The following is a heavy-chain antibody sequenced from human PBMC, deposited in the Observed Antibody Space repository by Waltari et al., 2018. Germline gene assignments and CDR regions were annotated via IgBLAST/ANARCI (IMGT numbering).Heavy chain of an antibody. J-gene: IGHJ6*03. Sequence: QLQLQESGPGLVKPSETLSLTCTVSGGSISSSSYYWGWIRQPPGKGLEWIGSIYYSGSTYYNPSRKSRVTISVDTSKNQFSLKLSSVTAADTAVYYCARRYYYYYMDVWGKGTTVTVSS. CDR3: ARRYYYYYMDV. CDR1: GGSISSSSYY. V-gene: IGHV4-39*01. CDR2: IYYSGST.